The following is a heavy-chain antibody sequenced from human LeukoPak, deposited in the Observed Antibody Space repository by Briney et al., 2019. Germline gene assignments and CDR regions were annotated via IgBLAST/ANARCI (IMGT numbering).Heavy chain of an antibody. J-gene: IGHJ6*03. D-gene: IGHD4/OR15-4a*01. CDR3: AKVPYGARYYYYMDV. CDR1: GFTFSSYG. CDR2: IRYDGSNK. Sequence: PGGSLRLSCAASGFTFSSYGMHWVRQAPGKGLEWVAFIRYDGSNKYYADSVKGRFTISRDNSKNTLYLQMNSLRAEDTAVYYCAKVPYGARYYYYMDVWGKGTMVTVSS. V-gene: IGHV3-30*02.